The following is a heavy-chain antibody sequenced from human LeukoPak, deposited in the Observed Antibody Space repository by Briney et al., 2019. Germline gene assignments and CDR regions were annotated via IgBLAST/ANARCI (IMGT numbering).Heavy chain of an antibody. Sequence: ASVKVSCKASGYTFTNYGISWVRQAPGQGLEWMGWISIYNGNTDYAQKLRGRVTMTTDTSTSTAYMELRSLRSDDTAVYYCARITYDFWSGYYMPDDPWGQGTLVTVSS. D-gene: IGHD3-3*01. V-gene: IGHV1-18*01. CDR1: GYTFTNYG. CDR2: ISIYNGNT. J-gene: IGHJ5*02. CDR3: ARITYDFWSGYYMPDDP.